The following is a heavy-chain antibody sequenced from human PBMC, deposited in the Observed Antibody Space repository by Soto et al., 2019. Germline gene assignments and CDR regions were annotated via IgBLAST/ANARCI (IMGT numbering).Heavy chain of an antibody. D-gene: IGHD6-19*01. CDR2: ISGSGVST. CDR1: GFTFNSYA. J-gene: IGHJ4*02. V-gene: IGHV3-23*01. Sequence: LSCAASGFTFNSYAMSWVRQAPGKGLEWVSTISGSGVSTYYADSVKGRFTFSRDNSKNTLYLQMNSLRAEDTAVYYCAKRGRGAVAFDYWGQGTLVTVSS. CDR3: AKRGRGAVAFDY.